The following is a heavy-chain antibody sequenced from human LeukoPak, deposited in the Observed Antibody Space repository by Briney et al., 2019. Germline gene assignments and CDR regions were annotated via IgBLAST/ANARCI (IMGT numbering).Heavy chain of an antibody. CDR1: GFTFSSYK. V-gene: IGHV3-48*03. J-gene: IGHJ4*02. D-gene: IGHD6-19*01. CDR3: ASLSPAVAGYFDY. Sequence: RGSLRLSCAASGFTFSSYKMNWVRQAPGKGLGWVSYISSSGSTIYYADSVKGRFTISRDNAKNSLYLQMNSLRAEDTAVYYCASLSPAVAGYFDYWGQGTLVTVSS. CDR2: ISSSGSTI.